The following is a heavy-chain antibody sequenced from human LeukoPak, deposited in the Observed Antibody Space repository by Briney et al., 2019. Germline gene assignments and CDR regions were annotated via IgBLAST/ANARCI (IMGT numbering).Heavy chain of an antibody. D-gene: IGHD3-22*01. CDR1: GYSFSNYW. Sequence: PGESLKISCEGSGYSFSNYWLGWVRQMPGKGLEWMGIIYPGDSDTRYSPSFQGQVTISADKSISPAYLQWSSLKASDTAMYYCARVDYYDRSGYFDYWGQGTQVTVSS. CDR2: IYPGDSDT. J-gene: IGHJ4*02. CDR3: ARVDYYDRSGYFDY. V-gene: IGHV5-51*01.